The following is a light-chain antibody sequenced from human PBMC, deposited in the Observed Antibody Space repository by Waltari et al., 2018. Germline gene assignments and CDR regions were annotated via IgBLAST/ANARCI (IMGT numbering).Light chain of an antibody. J-gene: IGLJ3*02. CDR3: LSRDSSSTRL. CDR2: GQD. CDR1: SLSRYS. Sequence: SSELTQDPAVSVALGQTVTITCQGHSLSRYSASWYQQRPGQAPILVLYGQDNRPSGIPDRFSGSTSGDTATLTITGAQAEDEADYYCLSRDSSSTRLFGGGTRLTV. V-gene: IGLV3-19*01.